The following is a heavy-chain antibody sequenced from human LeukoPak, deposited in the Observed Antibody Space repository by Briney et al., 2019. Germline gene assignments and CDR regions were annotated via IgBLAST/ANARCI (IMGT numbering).Heavy chain of an antibody. CDR2: IYYSGST. CDR1: GFTFSSYA. V-gene: IGHV4-38-2*01. D-gene: IGHD3-10*01. CDR3: ASQRKFGEIDDY. Sequence: GSLRLPCVASGFTFSSYAMSWVRQAPGKGLEWIGSIYYSGSTYYNPSLKSRVTISVDTSKNQFSLKLSSVTAADTAVYYCASQRKFGEIDDYWGQGTLVTVSS. J-gene: IGHJ4*02.